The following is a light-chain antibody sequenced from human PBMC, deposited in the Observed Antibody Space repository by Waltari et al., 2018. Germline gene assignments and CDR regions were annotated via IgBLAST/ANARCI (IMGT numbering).Light chain of an antibody. CDR2: AAS. J-gene: IGKJ2*01. Sequence: DIQMTQSPSSLSASVGDRVTITCRASQSISTYLNWYQQKLGKVPTLLIFAASTLQVGVTSRFSGSGSGTEFTLTISNLQPEDFATYFCQQSYSSPPTFGQGTKLEI. V-gene: IGKV1-39*01. CDR3: QQSYSSPPT. CDR1: QSISTY.